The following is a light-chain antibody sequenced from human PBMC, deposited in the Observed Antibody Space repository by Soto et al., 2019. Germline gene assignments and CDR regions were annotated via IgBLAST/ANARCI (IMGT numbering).Light chain of an antibody. CDR2: EVS. Sequence: QSALTQPASVCGSPAQSITISCTGTSTDVGGYNYVSWYQQHPGKAPKLIIYEVSNRPSGVSNPFSGSKSGNTASLTISGPQAEDEADYYCSSYTGSTLVFGTGTKVTV. V-gene: IGLV2-14*01. CDR3: SSYTGSTLV. CDR1: STDVGGYNY. J-gene: IGLJ1*01.